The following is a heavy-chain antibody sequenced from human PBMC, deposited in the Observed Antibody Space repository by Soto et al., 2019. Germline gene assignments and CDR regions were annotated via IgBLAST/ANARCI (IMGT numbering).Heavy chain of an antibody. V-gene: IGHV4-59*01. CDR3: ARVYYDSSGYYFDY. CDR1: GGSISSYY. D-gene: IGHD3-22*01. Sequence: SETLSLTCTVSGGSISSYYGSWIRQPPGKGLEWIGYIYYSGSTNYNPSLKSRVTISVDTSKNQFSLKLSSVTAADTAVYYCARVYYDSSGYYFDYWGQGTLVTVSS. J-gene: IGHJ4*02. CDR2: IYYSGST.